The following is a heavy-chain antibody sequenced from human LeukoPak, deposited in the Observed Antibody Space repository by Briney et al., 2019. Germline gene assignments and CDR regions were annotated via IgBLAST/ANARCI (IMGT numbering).Heavy chain of an antibody. CDR2: ISYDGSNS. V-gene: IGHV3-30*18. D-gene: IGHD1-26*01. Sequence: PGRSLRLSCAASGFTFSSYGMHWVRQAPGKGLEWVAVISYDGSNSYYADSVKGRFTISRDNSKNTLYLQMNSLRAEDTAVYYCAKDGYSGSYYGDAFDIWGQGTMVTVSS. CDR3: AKDGYSGSYYGDAFDI. J-gene: IGHJ3*02. CDR1: GFTFSSYG.